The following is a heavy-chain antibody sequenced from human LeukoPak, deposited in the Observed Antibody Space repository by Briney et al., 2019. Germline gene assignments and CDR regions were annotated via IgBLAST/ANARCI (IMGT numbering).Heavy chain of an antibody. D-gene: IGHD5-18*01. V-gene: IGHV1-46*01. CDR2: INTRGGST. J-gene: IGHJ4*02. CDR1: GYSFTNYY. CDR3: ARFVGYSYED. Sequence: ASVKVSCKASGYSFTNYYMHWVRPAPGQGLEWMGIINTRGGSTTYEQKFQGRVTMTRDTSTSTVYMELSSLRSDDTVVYYCARFVGYSYEDWGQGTLVTVSS.